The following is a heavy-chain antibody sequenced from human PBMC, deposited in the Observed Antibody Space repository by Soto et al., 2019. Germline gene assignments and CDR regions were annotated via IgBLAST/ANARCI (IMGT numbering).Heavy chain of an antibody. CDR1: GGTFSSYA. D-gene: IGHD2-8*01. J-gene: IGHJ6*02. CDR2: IIPIFGTA. CDR3: ASRTVLMVYAIHYYGMDV. V-gene: IGHV1-69*13. Sequence: SVKVSCKASGGTFSSYAISWVLQAPGQGLEWMGGIIPIFGTANYAQKFQGRVTITADESTSTAYMELSSLRSEDTAVYYCASRTVLMVYAIHYYGMDVWGQGTTVTVSS.